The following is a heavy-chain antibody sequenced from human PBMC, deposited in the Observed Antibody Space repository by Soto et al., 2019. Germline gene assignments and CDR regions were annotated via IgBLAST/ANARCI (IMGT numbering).Heavy chain of an antibody. CDR2: IDPNSGGT. D-gene: IGHD3-22*01. CDR3: ARDYYYDSSGPAYFQH. J-gene: IGHJ1*01. CDR1: GYTFTGYY. V-gene: IGHV1-2*04. Sequence: ASVKVSCKASGYTFTGYYMHWVRQAPGQGLEWMGWIDPNSGGTNYAQKFQGWVTMTRDTSISTAYMELSRLRSDDTAVYYCARDYYYDSSGPAYFQHWRQGTLVTVSS.